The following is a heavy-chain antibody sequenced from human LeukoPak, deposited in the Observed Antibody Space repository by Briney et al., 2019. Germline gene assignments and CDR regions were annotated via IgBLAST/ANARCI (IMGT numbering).Heavy chain of an antibody. J-gene: IGHJ3*02. V-gene: IGHV2-5*02. CDR2: NYCDDDK. Sequence: SGPTLVKPTPTLTLTFTFSWFSRSTRGVGVGRNRHPSGKALERLALNYCDDDKRYIPSMKSRVPLTKDPSNNQVVLTMANMDPVGTATYYCALAGGARHTGNVFDIGGEGTMVTVSS. D-gene: IGHD1-26*01. CDR1: WFSRSTRGVG. CDR3: ALAGGARHTGNVFDI.